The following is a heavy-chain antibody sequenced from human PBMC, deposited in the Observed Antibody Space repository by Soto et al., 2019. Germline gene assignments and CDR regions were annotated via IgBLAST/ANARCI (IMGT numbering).Heavy chain of an antibody. V-gene: IGHV3-13*01. CDR1: GFTFSSYD. Sequence: GGSLRLSCAASGFTFSSYDMHWVRQATGKGLEWVSAIGTAGDTYYPGSVKGRFTISRENAKNSLYLQMNSLRAGDTAVYYCARGENYYGSGSYYRHWGQGTLVTVSS. J-gene: IGHJ4*02. CDR3: ARGENYYGSGSYYRH. D-gene: IGHD3-10*01. CDR2: IGTAGDT.